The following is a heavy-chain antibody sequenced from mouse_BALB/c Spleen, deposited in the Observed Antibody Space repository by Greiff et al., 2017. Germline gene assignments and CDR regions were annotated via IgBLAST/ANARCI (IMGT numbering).Heavy chain of an antibody. CDR3: ARGYYYGSYGYFDV. CDR1: GYSITSGYY. J-gene: IGHJ1*01. D-gene: IGHD1-1*01. Sequence: EVQLQESGPGLVKPSQSLSLTCSVTGYSITSGYYWNWIRQFPGNKLEWMGYISYDGSNNYNPSLKNRISITRDTSKNQFFLKLNSVTTEDTATYYCARGYYYGSYGYFDVWGAGTTVTVSS. CDR2: ISYDGSN. V-gene: IGHV3-6*02.